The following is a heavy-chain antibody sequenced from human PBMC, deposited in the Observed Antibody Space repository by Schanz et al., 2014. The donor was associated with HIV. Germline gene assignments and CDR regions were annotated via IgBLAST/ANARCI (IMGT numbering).Heavy chain of an antibody. V-gene: IGHV3-33*01. CDR1: GFTFSSYG. Sequence: QVQLVESGGGVVQPGRSLRLSCAVSGFTFSSYGMHWVRQAPGKGLEWVAVIWYDGSNKYYADSVKGRFTISRDNSKNTLYLQMNSLRAEDTAVYYCARTHYSVVSSRAMDVWGQGTTVTVSS. CDR2: IWYDGSNK. CDR3: ARTHYSVVSSRAMDV. J-gene: IGHJ6*02. D-gene: IGHD2-15*01.